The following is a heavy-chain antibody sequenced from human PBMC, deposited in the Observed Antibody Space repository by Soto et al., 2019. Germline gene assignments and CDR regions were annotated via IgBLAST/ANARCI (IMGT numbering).Heavy chain of an antibody. CDR1: GFSLTTGGVG. CDR3: AHSCDGAYYYSAMDV. Sequence: QITLEESGPTLVKPTQTLTLTCTFSGFSLTTGGVGVGWIRQPPGKALEWLALIYWNDDKRYTPSLKSSLTITKDTSKNQVVLTMTNMDPVDTATYYCAHSCDGAYYYSAMDVCGQGATVTVSS. V-gene: IGHV2-5*01. J-gene: IGHJ6*02. D-gene: IGHD2-21*01. CDR2: IYWNDDK.